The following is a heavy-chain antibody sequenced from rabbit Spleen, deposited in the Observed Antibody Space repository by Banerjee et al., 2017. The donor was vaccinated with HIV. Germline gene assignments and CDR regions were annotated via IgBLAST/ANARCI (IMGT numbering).Heavy chain of an antibody. J-gene: IGHJ6*01. CDR2: IDTGSSGFT. CDR3: ARDAGTSFSTYGMDL. D-gene: IGHD8-1*01. V-gene: IGHV1S40*01. CDR1: GFSFSSSDY. Sequence: QQLVESGGGLVKPGASLTLTCTASGFSFSSSDYMCWVRQAPGKGLEWIACIDTGSSGFTYYATWAKGRFTISKTSSTTVTLQVTRLTAADTATYFCARDAGTSFSTYGMDLWGPGTLVTVS.